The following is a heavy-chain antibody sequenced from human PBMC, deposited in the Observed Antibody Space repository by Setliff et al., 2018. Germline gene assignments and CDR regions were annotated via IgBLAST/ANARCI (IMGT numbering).Heavy chain of an antibody. CDR2: IKQDGSEK. CDR1: GFIFSNYW. D-gene: IGHD5-18*01. CDR3: ARVSRSYGLPLDY. V-gene: IGHV3-7*01. J-gene: IGHJ4*02. Sequence: LRLSCAASGFIFSNYWMSWVRQAPGKGLEWVANIKQDGSEKYYVDSVKGRFTISRDNAKNSLYLQMNSLRAEDTAVYYCARVSRSYGLPLDYWGQGTLVTVSS.